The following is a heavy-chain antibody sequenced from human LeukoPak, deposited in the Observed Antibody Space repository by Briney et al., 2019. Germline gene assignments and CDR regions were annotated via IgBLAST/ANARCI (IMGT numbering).Heavy chain of an antibody. Sequence: SETLSLTCTVSGGSISSYYWSWIRQPPGKGLEWIGYIYYTGSTNYDPSLKSRVTISVDTSKNQFSLKLSSVTAADTAVYYCARGGPDYYDSSGYFFDYWGQGTLVTVSS. J-gene: IGHJ4*02. D-gene: IGHD3-22*01. V-gene: IGHV4-59*01. CDR1: GGSISSYY. CDR3: ARGGPDYYDSSGYFFDY. CDR2: IYYTGST.